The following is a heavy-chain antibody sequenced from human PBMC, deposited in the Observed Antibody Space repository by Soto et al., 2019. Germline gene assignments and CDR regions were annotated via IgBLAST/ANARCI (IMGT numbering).Heavy chain of an antibody. CDR2: INHSGST. CDR3: ARGRVLLWFGESLLDYYYYGMDV. Sequence: SETLSLTCAVYGGSFSGYYWSWIRQPPGKGLEWIGEINHSGSTNYNPSLKSRVTISVDTSKNQFSLKLSSVTAADTAVYYCARGRVLLWFGESLLDYYYYGMDVWGQGTTVTVSS. J-gene: IGHJ6*02. CDR1: GGSFSGYY. D-gene: IGHD3-10*01. V-gene: IGHV4-34*01.